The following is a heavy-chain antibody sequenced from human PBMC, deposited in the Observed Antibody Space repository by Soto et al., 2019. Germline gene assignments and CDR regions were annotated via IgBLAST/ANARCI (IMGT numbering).Heavy chain of an antibody. V-gene: IGHV5-51*01. D-gene: IGHD2-15*01. CDR1: GYSFTSYW. CDR2: IYPGDSDT. J-gene: IGHJ4*02. CDR3: ASLVTSRDRALEYYFDY. Sequence: PGESLKISCKGSGYSFTSYWIGWVRQMPGKGLEWMGIIYPGDSDTRYSPSFQGQVTISADKSISTAYLQWSSLKASDTAMYYCASLVTSRDRALEYYFDYWGQGTLVTRLL.